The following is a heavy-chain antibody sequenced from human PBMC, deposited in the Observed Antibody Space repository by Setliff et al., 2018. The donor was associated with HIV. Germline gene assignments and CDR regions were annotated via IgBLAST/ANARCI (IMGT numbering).Heavy chain of an antibody. J-gene: IGHJ4*02. Sequence: SETLSLTCTVSGGSISSSSYYWGWIRQPPGKGLEWIGSIYYSGSTYYDPSLKSRVTISVYTSKNQFSLKLSSATTADTAMYYCVRPSFGIGGGSMFDSWGQGIVVTVSS. D-gene: IGHD3-3*01. CDR1: GGSISSSSYY. V-gene: IGHV4-39*01. CDR2: IYYSGST. CDR3: VRPSFGIGGGSMFDS.